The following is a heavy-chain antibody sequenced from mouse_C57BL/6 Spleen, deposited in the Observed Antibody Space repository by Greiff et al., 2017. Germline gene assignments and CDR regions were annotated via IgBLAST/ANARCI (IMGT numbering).Heavy chain of an antibody. D-gene: IGHD2-4*01. J-gene: IGHJ4*01. CDR3: TRTYGGYDYGGVAMDY. V-gene: IGHV6-3*01. CDR1: GFTFSNYW. CDR2: IRLKSDNNAT. Sequence: DVQLVESGGGLVQPGGSMKLSCVASGFTFSNYWMNWVRQSPEKGLEWVAQIRLKSDNNATYDAVSVKGRFTISRDDSKSSVYLQMNNLRAEDTGIYYCTRTYGGYDYGGVAMDYWGQGTLVTVSS.